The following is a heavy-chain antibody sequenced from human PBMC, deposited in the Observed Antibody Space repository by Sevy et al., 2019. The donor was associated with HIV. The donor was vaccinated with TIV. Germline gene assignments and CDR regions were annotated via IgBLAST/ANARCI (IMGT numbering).Heavy chain of an antibody. CDR2: INHSGST. CDR3: ARGSDIVVVVAATSWFDP. CDR1: GGSFSGYY. J-gene: IGHJ5*02. V-gene: IGHV4-34*01. Sequence: SETLSLTCAVYGGSFSGYYWSWIRQTPGKGLEWIGEINHSGSTNYNPSLKSRVTISVDTSKNQFSLKLSSVTAADTAVYYCARGSDIVVVVAATSWFDPWGQGTLVTVSS. D-gene: IGHD2-15*01.